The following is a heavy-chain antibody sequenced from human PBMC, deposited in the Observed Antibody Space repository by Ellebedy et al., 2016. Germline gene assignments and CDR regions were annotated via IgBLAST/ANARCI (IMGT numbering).Heavy chain of an antibody. CDR3: ARGANNWFDP. CDR2: IYTSGSI. V-gene: IGHV4-61*02. J-gene: IGHJ5*02. Sequence: SETLSLTXTVSGASISSGSYYWSWIRQPAGKGLEWIGRIYTSGSINYNPSFKSRVTMSVDTSKNQFSLKLSSVTAAETAVYYCARGANNWFDPWGQGTLVTVSS. CDR1: GASISSGSYY.